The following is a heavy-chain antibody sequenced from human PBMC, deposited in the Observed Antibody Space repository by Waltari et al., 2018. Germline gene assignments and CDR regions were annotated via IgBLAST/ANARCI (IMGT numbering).Heavy chain of an antibody. CDR1: GGSIRSGGYY. CDR2: IYYSGST. CDR3: ARERRGFGELIDY. Sequence: QVQLQESGPGLVKPSQTLSLTCTVSGGSIRSGGYYCSWIRQHPGKGLEWIGYIYYSGSTYYNPSLKSRVTISVDTSKNQFSLKLSSVTAADTAVYYCARERRGFGELIDYWGQGTLVTVSS. V-gene: IGHV4-31*03. D-gene: IGHD3-10*01. J-gene: IGHJ4*02.